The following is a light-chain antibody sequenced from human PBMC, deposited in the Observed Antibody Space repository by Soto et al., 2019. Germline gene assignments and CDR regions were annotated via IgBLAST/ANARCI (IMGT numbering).Light chain of an antibody. Sequence: VMTQSPATLSVSPGERVTLSCRSSQSVGDNLACFQQKPGQGPRLLIYGAATRATGIPARFSGSGCETDFTLTVISLRSEDSAVYYCQQYNYWPITFGQGTRLEIK. J-gene: IGKJ5*01. CDR1: QSVGDN. V-gene: IGKV3-15*01. CDR2: GAA. CDR3: QQYNYWPIT.